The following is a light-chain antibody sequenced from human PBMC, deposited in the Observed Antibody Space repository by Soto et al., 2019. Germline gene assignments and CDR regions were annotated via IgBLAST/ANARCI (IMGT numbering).Light chain of an antibody. Sequence: DIPMTQSPSSLSASVGDRVTITCRASQGISNYLAWYQQKPGKVPKLLIYAASTLQSGVPSRFSGSGSATDVTLTIRSLQPEDVATYYRQKYNSAPWTFGQGTKVEI. V-gene: IGKV1-27*01. CDR2: AAS. CDR1: QGISNY. CDR3: QKYNSAPWT. J-gene: IGKJ1*01.